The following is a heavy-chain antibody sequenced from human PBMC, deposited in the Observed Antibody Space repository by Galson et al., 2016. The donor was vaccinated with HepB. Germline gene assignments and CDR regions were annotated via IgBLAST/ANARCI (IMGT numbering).Heavy chain of an antibody. CDR2: IYHSGLS. J-gene: IGHJ4*02. Sequence: TLSLTCVVSGGSISSGTLSWSWVRQPPGKGLQWLGYIYHSGLSSYNPSLKGRVTISVDRSKNQFSLSLNSMTAADTAVYYCARVSSDFVWGCYTPPYYFDSWGQGILVTVSS. D-gene: IGHD3-16*01. V-gene: IGHV4-30-2*01. CDR3: ARVSSDFVWGCYTPPYYFDS. CDR1: GGSISSGTLS.